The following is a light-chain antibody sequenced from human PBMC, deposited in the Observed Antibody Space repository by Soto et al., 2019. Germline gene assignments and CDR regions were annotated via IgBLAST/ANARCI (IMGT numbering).Light chain of an antibody. CDR3: SSFTSNRIYV. V-gene: IGLV2-14*03. J-gene: IGLJ1*01. Sequence: QSALTQPTSVSGSPGQSITISCTGNHNDIGTYDYVSWCQQHPGRAPRLLIHGVTTRPSGISGRFSASKSGLTASLTISGLQPEDEADYYCSSFTSNRIYVFXPGTKLTVL. CDR2: GVT. CDR1: HNDIGTYDY.